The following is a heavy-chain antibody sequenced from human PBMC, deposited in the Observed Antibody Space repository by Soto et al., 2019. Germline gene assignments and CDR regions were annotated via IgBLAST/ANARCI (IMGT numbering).Heavy chain of an antibody. CDR3: ARDGPGGATTDYFDY. CDR2: IWYDGSNK. V-gene: IGHV3-33*01. Sequence: GGSLRLSCAASGFTFSSYGMHWVRQAPGKGLEWVAVIWYDGSNKYYADSVKGRFTISRDNSKNTLYLQMNSLRAEDTAVYYCARDGPGGATTDYFDYWGQGTLVTVSS. CDR1: GFTFSSYG. J-gene: IGHJ4*02. D-gene: IGHD1-26*01.